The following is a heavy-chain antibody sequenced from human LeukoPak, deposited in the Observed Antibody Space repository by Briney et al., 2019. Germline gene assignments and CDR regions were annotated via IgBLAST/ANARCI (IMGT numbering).Heavy chain of an antibody. Sequence: SETLSLTCTISGGSITGYYWSWLRQAPGRGLEWIGCVYNSRTSYNPSLQSRVSISVDTSKNQFSLKVSSVTDADTAVYYCARDAGNYWGRGTLVTVSS. CDR3: ARDAGNY. CDR2: VYNSRTS. CDR1: GGSITGYY. V-gene: IGHV4-59*01. J-gene: IGHJ4*02.